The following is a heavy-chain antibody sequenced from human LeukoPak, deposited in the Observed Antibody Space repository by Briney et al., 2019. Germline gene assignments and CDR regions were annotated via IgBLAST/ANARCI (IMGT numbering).Heavy chain of an antibody. CDR2: INPNSGGT. Sequence: ASVKVSCKASGSTFTDYYMHWVRQAPGQGLEWMGWINPNSGGTNYAQKFQGRVTMTRDTSISTAYMELSRLRSDDTAVYYCARGGTSRGFYYYMDVWGKGTTVTISS. CDR1: GSTFTDYY. J-gene: IGHJ6*03. CDR3: ARGGTSRGFYYYMDV. D-gene: IGHD1-1*01. V-gene: IGHV1-2*02.